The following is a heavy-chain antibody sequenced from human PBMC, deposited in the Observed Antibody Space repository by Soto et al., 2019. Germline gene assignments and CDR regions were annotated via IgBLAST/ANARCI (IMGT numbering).Heavy chain of an antibody. CDR2: IWYDGSNK. D-gene: IGHD3-10*01. CDR1: GFTFSSYG. J-gene: IGHJ4*02. Sequence: QVQLVESGGGVVQPGRSLRLSCAASGFTFSSYGMHWVRQAAGKGLEWVAVIWYDGSNKYYADSVKGRFTMSSDNSKNTLYLQMNSLRAEDTAVYYCARVSTYYYGSGHFDYWGQGTLVTVSS. CDR3: ARVSTYYYGSGHFDY. V-gene: IGHV3-33*01.